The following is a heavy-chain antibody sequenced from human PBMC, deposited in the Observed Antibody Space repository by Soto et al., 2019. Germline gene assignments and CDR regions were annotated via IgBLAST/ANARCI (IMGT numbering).Heavy chain of an antibody. V-gene: IGHV4-34*01. J-gene: IGHJ4*02. Sequence: QVQLQQWGAGLLKPSETLSLTCAVYGGSFSGYYWSWIRQPPGKGLEWIGEINHGGSTNYNPSLKSRVTISVDTSKNQFSLKLSSVTAADTAVYYCARRLPFWSGLRRSLDYWGQGTLVTVSS. CDR3: ARRLPFWSGLRRSLDY. CDR2: INHGGST. CDR1: GGSFSGYY. D-gene: IGHD3-3*01.